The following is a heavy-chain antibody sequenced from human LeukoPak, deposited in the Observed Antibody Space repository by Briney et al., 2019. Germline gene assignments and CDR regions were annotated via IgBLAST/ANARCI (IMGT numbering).Heavy chain of an antibody. CDR3: AKDGYSYGSTLDY. Sequence: SGGSLRLSCAASGFTFSSYAMSWVRQAPGKGLEWVSAISGSGGSTYYADSVKGRFTISRDNSKNTLYLQMNSLRAEDTAVYYCAKDGYSYGSTLDYWGQGTLVTVSS. CDR2: ISGSGGST. CDR1: GFTFSSYA. D-gene: IGHD5-18*01. J-gene: IGHJ4*02. V-gene: IGHV3-23*01.